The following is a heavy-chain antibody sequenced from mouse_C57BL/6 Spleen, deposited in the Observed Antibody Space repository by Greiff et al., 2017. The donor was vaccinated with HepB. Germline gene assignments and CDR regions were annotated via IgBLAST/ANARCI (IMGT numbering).Heavy chain of an antibody. Sequence: DVMLVESGGGLVKPGGSLKLSCAASGFTFSDYGMHWVRQAPEKGLEWVAYISSGSSTIYYADTVKGRFTISRDNAKNTLFLQMTSLRSEDTAMDYCAGTGTGAMDYWGQGTSVTVSS. CDR3: AGTGTGAMDY. CDR1: GFTFSDYG. D-gene: IGHD4-1*01. J-gene: IGHJ4*01. V-gene: IGHV5-17*01. CDR2: ISSGSSTI.